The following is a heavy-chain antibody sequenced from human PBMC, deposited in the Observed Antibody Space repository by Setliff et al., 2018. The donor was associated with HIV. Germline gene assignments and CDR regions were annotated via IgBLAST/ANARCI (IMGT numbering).Heavy chain of an antibody. CDR1: GLTFSEYY. V-gene: IGHV3-11*01. D-gene: IGHD1-26*01. CDR2: MSGSGHVI. J-gene: IGHJ4*02. CDR3: ARDQVIWSYYRAALDY. Sequence: GGSLRLSCTASGLTFSEYYMAWIRQAPGKAPECISYMSGSGHVIQYSESVDGQFAIPRDNAKNSLYLQMNSLRAEDTAVYYCARDQVIWSYYRAALDYWGQGTLVTVSS.